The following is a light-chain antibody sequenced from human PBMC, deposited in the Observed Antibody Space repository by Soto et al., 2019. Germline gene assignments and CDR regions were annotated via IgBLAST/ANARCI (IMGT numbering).Light chain of an antibody. Sequence: QSALTQPPSASGSPGQSVTISCTGTSSDVGAYKYVSWYQQYPGKAPKLMIYEVTKRPSGVPDRFSGSKSGNTASLTVSGRQAEDEDDYDCTSDLGDDIWVFWGATMLIV. CDR3: TSDLGDDIWV. J-gene: IGLJ3*02. V-gene: IGLV2-8*01. CDR1: SSDVGAYKY. CDR2: EVT.